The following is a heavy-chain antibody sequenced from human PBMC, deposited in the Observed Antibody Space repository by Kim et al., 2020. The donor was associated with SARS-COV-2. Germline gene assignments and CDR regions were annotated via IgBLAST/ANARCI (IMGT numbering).Heavy chain of an antibody. CDR1: GFTFNNYG. J-gene: IGHJ6*02. CDR3: AKGGVLYFGAQGMDG. D-gene: IGHD3-10*01. CDR2: IWFDGSHE. V-gene: IGHV3-33*06. Sequence: GGSLRLSCAVSGFTFNNYGMHWVRQAPGKGPEWVALIWFDGSHENYVESVKGRFTITRDNSKNTLYLQMNSLRVDDTAVYYCAKGGVLYFGAQGMDGWGQGTTVTV.